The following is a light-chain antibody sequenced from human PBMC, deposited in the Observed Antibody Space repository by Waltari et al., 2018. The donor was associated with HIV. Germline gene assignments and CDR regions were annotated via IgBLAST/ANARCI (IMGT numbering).Light chain of an antibody. CDR2: EDY. CDR3: QSYDSTNPCI. CDR1: SGSITLNH. J-gene: IGLJ1*01. Sequence: NFMLTQPHSVSESPRKTLTISCARSSGSITLNHVQWYQQRPGSAPTPVIYEDYQRPSGVPDRFSGSIDSSSNSASLTISELKTEDEADYYCQSYDSTNPCIFGTGTRVTVL. V-gene: IGLV6-57*03.